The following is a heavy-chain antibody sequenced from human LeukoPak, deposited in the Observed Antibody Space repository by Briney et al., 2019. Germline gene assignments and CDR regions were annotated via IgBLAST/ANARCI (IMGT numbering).Heavy chain of an antibody. Sequence: SVKVSCRASGYIFASYGISWVRQAPGQGLEWMGWISAYNGDTKYAQNLQGRVTLTTDTSTGTAYMELRSLTTDDTALYYCARDTALIITPGGPDYWGRGTLITVSS. CDR2: ISAYNGDT. V-gene: IGHV1-18*01. J-gene: IGHJ4*02. CDR3: ARDTALIITPGGPDY. CDR1: GYIFASYG. D-gene: IGHD3-10*01.